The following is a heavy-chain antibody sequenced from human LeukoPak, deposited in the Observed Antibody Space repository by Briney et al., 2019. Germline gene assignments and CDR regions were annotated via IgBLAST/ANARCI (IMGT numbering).Heavy chain of an antibody. D-gene: IGHD3-10*01. Sequence: GGSLRLSCAASGFTFSSYSMNWVRQAPGKGLEWVSALSGTGGNTYYADSVKGRFTISRDNSRNTLYLQMNSLRAEDTAVYYCARASVVRGVIGYWGQGTLVTVSS. J-gene: IGHJ4*02. CDR2: LSGTGGNT. V-gene: IGHV3-23*01. CDR3: ARASVVRGVIGY. CDR1: GFTFSSYS.